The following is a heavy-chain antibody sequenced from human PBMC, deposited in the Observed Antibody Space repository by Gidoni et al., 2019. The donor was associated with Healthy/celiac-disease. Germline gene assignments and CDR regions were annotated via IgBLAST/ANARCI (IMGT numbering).Heavy chain of an antibody. CDR3: AREVWDSSSLYNWFDP. D-gene: IGHD6-13*01. CDR2: ISSSSSYI. Sequence: EVQLVESGGNLVKPGGSLSLSCAASGSPLSSDSMNGARQAQGQGLEWVSSISSSSSYISYADTVKGRFTISRDNAKNSLYLQMNSLRAEDTAVYYCAREVWDSSSLYNWFDPWGQGTLVTVSS. V-gene: IGHV3-21*01. CDR1: GSPLSSDS. J-gene: IGHJ5*02.